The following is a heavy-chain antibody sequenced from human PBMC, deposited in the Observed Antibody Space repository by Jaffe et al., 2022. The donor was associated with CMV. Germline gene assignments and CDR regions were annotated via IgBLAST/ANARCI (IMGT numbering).Heavy chain of an antibody. Sequence: EVQLVESGGVVVQPGGSLRLSCAASGFTFDDYTMHWVRQAPGKGLEWVSLISWDGGSTYYADSVKGRFTISRDNSKNSLYLQMNSLRTEDTALYYCAKDIAPIIAAVSLSHGMDVWGQGTTVTVSS. D-gene: IGHD6-13*01. V-gene: IGHV3-43*01. CDR2: ISWDGGST. CDR1: GFTFDDYT. CDR3: AKDIAPIIAAVSLSHGMDV. J-gene: IGHJ6*02.